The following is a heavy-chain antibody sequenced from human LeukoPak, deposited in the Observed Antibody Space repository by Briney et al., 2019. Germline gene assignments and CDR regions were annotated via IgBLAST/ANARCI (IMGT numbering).Heavy chain of an antibody. D-gene: IGHD3-3*01. V-gene: IGHV3-23*01. CDR2: ISGSGGST. CDR1: GFTFSSYA. J-gene: IGHJ4*02. Sequence: PGGSLRLSCAASGFTFSSYAMSWVRQAPGKGLEWVSAISGSGGSTYYADSVKGRFTISRDNSKSTLYLQMNSLRAEDTAVYYCAKDPDFWSGYHGYWGQGTLVTVSS. CDR3: AKDPDFWSGYHGY.